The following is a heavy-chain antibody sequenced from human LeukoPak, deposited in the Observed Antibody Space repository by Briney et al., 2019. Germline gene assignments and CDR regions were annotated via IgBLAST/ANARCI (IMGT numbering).Heavy chain of an antibody. J-gene: IGHJ3*02. D-gene: IGHD3-3*01. Sequence: ASVKVSCKASGYTFTSYGISWVRQAPGQGLEWMGWISAYNGNTNYAQKLQGRVTMTTDTSTSTAYMELRSLRSDDTAVYYCARERALRFLEWLLSDAFDIWGQGIMVTVSS. CDR2: ISAYNGNT. V-gene: IGHV1-18*01. CDR1: GYTFTSYG. CDR3: ARERALRFLEWLLSDAFDI.